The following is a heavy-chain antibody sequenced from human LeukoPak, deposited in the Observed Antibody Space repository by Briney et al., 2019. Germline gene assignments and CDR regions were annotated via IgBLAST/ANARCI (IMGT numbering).Heavy chain of an antibody. CDR3: ARDPPRSATIWAFDV. D-gene: IGHD2-21*01. CDR1: AFTFSRAA. V-gene: IGHV1-58*02. Sequence: GASVKVSCKASAFTFSRAAMQWVRQDSGQRLEWIGWIVVGSGNTNYAQKFQERTTITRDMSTSTVYMELRSLRSDDMGVYYCARDPPRSATIWAFDVWGQGTMVTVST. J-gene: IGHJ3*01. CDR2: IVVGSGNT.